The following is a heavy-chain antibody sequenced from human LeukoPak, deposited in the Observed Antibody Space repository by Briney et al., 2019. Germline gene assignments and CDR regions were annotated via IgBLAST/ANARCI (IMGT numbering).Heavy chain of an antibody. V-gene: IGHV1-69*04. CDR1: ADIFSSYA. D-gene: IGHD2-15*01. J-gene: IGHJ4*02. Sequence: SVKVSCKTSADIFSSYAINWVRQAPGQGLEWMGRIIPLTGVVNYGQKLQTRVTISADKSTSTAYMEVSSLRFEDTAVYFCARGRRCSAGSCYAADLDSWGQGTLVTVSS. CDR2: IIPLTGVV. CDR3: ARGRRCSAGSCYAADLDS.